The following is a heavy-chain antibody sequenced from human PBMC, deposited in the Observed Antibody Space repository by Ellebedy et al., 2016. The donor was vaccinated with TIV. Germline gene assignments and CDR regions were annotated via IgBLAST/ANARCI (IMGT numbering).Heavy chain of an antibody. Sequence: GESLKISCKGSGYSFPTYWVGWVRQMPGKGLEWMGVIYPGDSDTRYSPSFQGQVTISADKSISTAYLQWSSLKASDTAMYFWARGGTSDLFDAFDVWGHGTMVTVSS. CDR3: ARGGTSDLFDAFDV. CDR1: GYSFPTYW. CDR2: IYPGDSDT. J-gene: IGHJ3*01. D-gene: IGHD2-8*02. V-gene: IGHV5-51*01.